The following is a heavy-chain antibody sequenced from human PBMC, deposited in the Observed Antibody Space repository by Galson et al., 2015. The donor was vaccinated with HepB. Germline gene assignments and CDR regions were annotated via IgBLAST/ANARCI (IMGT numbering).Heavy chain of an antibody. V-gene: IGHV1-18*01. D-gene: IGHD6-19*01. CDR1: GYTFTSYG. Sequence: SVKVSCKASGYTFTSYGISWVRQAPGQGLEWMGWISAYNGNTNYAQKLQGRVTMTTDTSTSTAYMELRSLRSDDTAVYYCARDWPYGSGPDSASNWFDPWGQGTLVTVSS. J-gene: IGHJ5*02. CDR2: ISAYNGNT. CDR3: ARDWPYGSGPDSASNWFDP.